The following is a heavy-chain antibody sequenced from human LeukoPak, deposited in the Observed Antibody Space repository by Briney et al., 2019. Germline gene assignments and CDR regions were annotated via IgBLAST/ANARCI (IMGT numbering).Heavy chain of an antibody. CDR1: GGSIGSNY. J-gene: IGHJ4*02. D-gene: IGHD6-19*01. V-gene: IGHV4-59*08. CDR2: IYYTGGT. Sequence: PSVTLSLTCTVSGGSIGSNYWTWIRQPPGKGLEYIGYIYYTGGTNYNPSLKSRVTISVDTSKNQFSLKLTSVTAADTAVYFCAKYGNSGWVIDNWGQGTLVTVSS. CDR3: AKYGNSGWVIDN.